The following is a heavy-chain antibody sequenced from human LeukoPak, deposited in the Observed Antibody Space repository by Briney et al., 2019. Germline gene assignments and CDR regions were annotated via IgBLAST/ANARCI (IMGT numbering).Heavy chain of an antibody. Sequence: SQTLSLTCTVSGGSISSGSYYWSWIRQPAGKGLEWIGRTYTSGSTNYNPSLKSRVTISVDTSKNQFSLKLSSVTAADTAVYYCARVAITYWFDPWGQGTLVTVSS. CDR3: ARVAITYWFDP. D-gene: IGHD1-14*01. V-gene: IGHV4-61*02. CDR1: GGSISSGSYY. CDR2: TYTSGST. J-gene: IGHJ5*02.